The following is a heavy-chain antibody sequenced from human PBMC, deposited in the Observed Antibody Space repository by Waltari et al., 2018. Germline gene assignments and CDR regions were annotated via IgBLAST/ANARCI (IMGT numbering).Heavy chain of an antibody. V-gene: IGHV4-61*02. J-gene: IGHJ4*02. Sequence: QVQLQESGPGLVKPSQTLSLTCTVSGGSISSGSYYWSWIRQPAGKGLEWIGRIYTSGSTNYNPSLKSRVTISVDTSKNQFSLKLSSVTAADTAVYYCARDGRGYSSSWYPFFDYWGQGTLVTVSS. D-gene: IGHD6-13*01. CDR2: IYTSGST. CDR1: GGSISSGSYY. CDR3: ARDGRGYSSSWYPFFDY.